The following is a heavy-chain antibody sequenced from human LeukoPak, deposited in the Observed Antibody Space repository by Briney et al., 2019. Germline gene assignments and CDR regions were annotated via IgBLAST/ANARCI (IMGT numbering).Heavy chain of an antibody. V-gene: IGHV3-11*04. CDR1: GFTFSDYY. CDR3: ARDFQHANWFDP. CDR2: ISSSSSTI. Sequence: GGSLRLSCAASGFTFSDYYMSWIRQAPGKGLEWVSYISSSSSTIYYADSVKGRFTISRDNAKNSLYLQINSLRDEDTAVYYCARDFQHANWFDPWGQGTLVTVSS. J-gene: IGHJ5*02.